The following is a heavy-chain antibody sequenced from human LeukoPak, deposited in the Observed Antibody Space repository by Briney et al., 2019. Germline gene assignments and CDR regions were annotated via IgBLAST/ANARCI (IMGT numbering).Heavy chain of an antibody. D-gene: IGHD3-10*02. CDR2: INHSGST. J-gene: IGHJ4*02. Sequence: PSETLSLTCAVYSGSFSGYYWSWIRQPPGKGLEWIGEINHSGSTNYNPSLKSRVTISVDTSKNQFSLKLSSVTAADTAVYYCARALLGLNDYWGQGTLVTVSS. V-gene: IGHV4-34*01. CDR3: ARALLGLNDY. CDR1: SGSFSGYY.